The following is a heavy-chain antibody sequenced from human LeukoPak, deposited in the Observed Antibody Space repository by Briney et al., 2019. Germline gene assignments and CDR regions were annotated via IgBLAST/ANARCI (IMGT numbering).Heavy chain of an antibody. J-gene: IGHJ4*02. D-gene: IGHD6-13*01. CDR1: GFTFSNAW. V-gene: IGHV3-15*01. CDR3: TTDLSSSSWYIVDY. Sequence: PGGSLRLSCAASGFTFSNAWMCWVRQAPGKGLEWVGRIKSKTDGGTTDYAAPVKGRFTISRDDSKNTLYLQMNSLKTEDTAVYYCTTDLSSSSWYIVDYWGQGTLVTVSS. CDR2: IKSKTDGGTT.